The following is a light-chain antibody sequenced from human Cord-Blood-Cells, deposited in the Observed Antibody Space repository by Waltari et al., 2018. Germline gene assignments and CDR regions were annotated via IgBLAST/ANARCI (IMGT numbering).Light chain of an antibody. CDR1: QSISSY. J-gene: IGKJ1*01. CDR2: AAS. CDR3: QQSYSTPPWT. Sequence: DIQMTQSPYSLSASVGDRVTITCRASQSISSYLNWYQQKPGKAPKLLIYAASSLQSGVPSRFSGSGSGTDFTLTISSLQPEDVATYYCQQSYSTPPWTFGQGTKVEIK. V-gene: IGKV1-39*01.